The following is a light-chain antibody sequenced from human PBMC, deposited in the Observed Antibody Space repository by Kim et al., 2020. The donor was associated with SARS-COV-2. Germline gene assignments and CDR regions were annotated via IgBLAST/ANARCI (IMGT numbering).Light chain of an antibody. CDR1: NMGSKI. Sequence: APGKTARITGGGNNMGSKIVHWYQQKPGQAPVLVIYYDSDRPSGIPERFSGSNSGNTATLTISRVEAGDEADYYCQVWDSSSDHWVFGGGTQLTVL. CDR3: QVWDSSSDHWV. CDR2: YDS. J-gene: IGLJ3*02. V-gene: IGLV3-21*04.